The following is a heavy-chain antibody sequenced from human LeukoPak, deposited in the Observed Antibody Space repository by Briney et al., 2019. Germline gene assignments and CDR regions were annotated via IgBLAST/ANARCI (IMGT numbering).Heavy chain of an antibody. D-gene: IGHD3-9*01. CDR3: AKYYDILTGYFDAFDI. V-gene: IGHV3-48*01. CDR1: GFTFSDYS. Sequence: GGSLRLSCVASGFTFSDYSLNWVRQAPGKGLEWISYIGISSGNTKYADSVKGRFTISRDNSKNTLYLQMNSLRAEDTAVYYCAKYYDILTGYFDAFDIWGQGTMVTVSS. J-gene: IGHJ3*02. CDR2: IGISSGNT.